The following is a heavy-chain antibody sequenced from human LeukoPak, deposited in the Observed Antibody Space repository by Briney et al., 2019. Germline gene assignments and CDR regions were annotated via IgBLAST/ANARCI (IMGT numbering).Heavy chain of an antibody. J-gene: IGHJ4*02. CDR1: GGSFSGYY. CDR2: INHSGST. CDR3: ARRVTYYDILTGYYNTYYFDY. V-gene: IGHV4-34*01. D-gene: IGHD3-9*01. Sequence: SETLSLTCAVYGGSFSGYYWSWIRQPPGKGLEWIGEINHSGSTNYNPSLKSRVTISVDTSKNQFSLKLSSVTAADTAVYYCARRVTYYDILTGYYNTYYFDYWGQGTLVTVSS.